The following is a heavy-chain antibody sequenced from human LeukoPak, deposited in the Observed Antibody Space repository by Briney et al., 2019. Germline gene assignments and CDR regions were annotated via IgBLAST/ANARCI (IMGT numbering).Heavy chain of an antibody. CDR2: IIPIFGTA. Sequence: GASVKVSCKVSGGTFSSYAISWVRQAPGQGLEWMGGIIPIFGTANYAQKFQGRVTITADESTSTAYMELSSLRSEDTAVYYCARAPAKWLRYVYFDYWGQGTLVTVSS. CDR3: ARAPAKWLRYVYFDY. D-gene: IGHD5-12*01. J-gene: IGHJ4*02. V-gene: IGHV1-69*01. CDR1: GGTFSSYA.